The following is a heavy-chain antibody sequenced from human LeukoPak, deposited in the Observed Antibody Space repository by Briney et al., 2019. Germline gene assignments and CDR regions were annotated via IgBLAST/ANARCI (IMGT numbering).Heavy chain of an antibody. Sequence: AGGSLRLSCAASGFTFSRYATHWVRQAPGKGLEHVSTIDSNGGRTYYANSVKDRFTVSRDNSKSTVYLQMGSLRADDMAVYYCARDFYTSSSYGWCDYWGQGTLVTVSS. CDR2: IDSNGGRT. CDR3: ARDFYTSSSYGWCDY. CDR1: GFTFSRYA. D-gene: IGHD6-13*01. J-gene: IGHJ4*02. V-gene: IGHV3-64*01.